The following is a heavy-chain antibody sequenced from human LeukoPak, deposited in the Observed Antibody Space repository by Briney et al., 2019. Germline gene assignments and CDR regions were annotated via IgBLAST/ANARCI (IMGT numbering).Heavy chain of an antibody. CDR2: IYYRGST. Sequence: SETLSLTCTVSGGSISSSSYYWGWIRQPPGKGLEWIGSIYYRGSTYYNPSLKRRVTISEGTSMNQCSLKLSSVTAAETALYYCARANRGVVVIHDAIYIWGQGTMVTASS. D-gene: IGHD3-22*01. J-gene: IGHJ3*02. CDR1: GGSISSSSYY. CDR3: ARANRGVVVIHDAIYI. V-gene: IGHV4-39*07.